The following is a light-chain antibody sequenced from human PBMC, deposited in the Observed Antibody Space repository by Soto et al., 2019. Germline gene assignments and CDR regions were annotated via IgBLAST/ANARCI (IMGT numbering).Light chain of an antibody. CDR1: QSISSY. Sequence: DIQMTQSPSSLSASVGDRVTITCRASQSISSYLNWYQQKPGEAPRLLVYSAFRIQSGVPSRFNASGSGTDFTLSISSLQPEDFSTYYCQQGPTTPITSGIGTRLEIK. V-gene: IGKV1-39*01. CDR2: SAF. CDR3: QQGPTTPIT. J-gene: IGKJ5*01.